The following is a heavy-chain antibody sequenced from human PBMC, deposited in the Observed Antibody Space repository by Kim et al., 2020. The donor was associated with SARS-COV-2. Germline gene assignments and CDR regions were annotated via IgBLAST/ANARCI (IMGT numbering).Heavy chain of an antibody. V-gene: IGHV6-1*01. D-gene: IGHD6-13*01. CDR3: ARAPRSSSPNDY. J-gene: IGHJ4*02. Sequence: DYAVSVKSRITINPDTSKNQFSLQLNSVTPEDTAVYYCARAPRSSSPNDYWGQGTLVTVSS.